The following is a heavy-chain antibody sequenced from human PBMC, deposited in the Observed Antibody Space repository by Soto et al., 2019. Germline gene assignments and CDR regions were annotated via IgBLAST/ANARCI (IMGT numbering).Heavy chain of an antibody. CDR1: GGSISSGGYY. CDR3: ARSGYCSSTSCYSDPHAYYMDV. CDR2: IYYSGST. J-gene: IGHJ6*03. D-gene: IGHD2-2*01. Sequence: SETLSLTCTVSGGSISSGGYYWSWIRQHPGKGLEWIGYIYYSGSTYYNPSLKSRVTISVDTSKNQFSLKLSSVTAADTAVYYCARSGYCSSTSCYSDPHAYYMDVWGKGTTVTVSS. V-gene: IGHV4-31*03.